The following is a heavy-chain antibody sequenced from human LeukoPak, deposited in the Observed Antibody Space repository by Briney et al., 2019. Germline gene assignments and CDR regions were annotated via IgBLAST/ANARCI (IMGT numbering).Heavy chain of an antibody. CDR3: AAEGRHRRIIYYGGNSPHYFDY. D-gene: IGHD4-23*01. J-gene: IGHJ4*02. CDR2: IYGDAIYGDAAS. CDR1: GFTFNTYA. Sequence: GGSLRLSCAASGFTFNTYAMTWVRQAPGKGLEWVSAIYGDAIYGDAASHYADSVKGRFTISRDNSKNTLYLQMNSLRAEDTAVYYCAAEGRHRRIIYYGGNSPHYFDYWGQGTLVTVSS. V-gene: IGHV3-23*01.